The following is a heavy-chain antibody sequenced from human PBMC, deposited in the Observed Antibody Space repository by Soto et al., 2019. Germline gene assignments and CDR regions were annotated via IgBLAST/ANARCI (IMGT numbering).Heavy chain of an antibody. D-gene: IGHD3-3*01. CDR1: GFTFSSYW. J-gene: IGHJ5*02. CDR2: IKQDGSEK. Sequence: EVQLVESGGGLVQPGGSLRLSCAASGFTFSSYWMSWVRQAPGKGLEWVANIKQDGSEKYYVDSVKGRFTISRDNAKNSLYLQMNSLIAEDTAVYYCARGRRRITIFGGVINWFDPWGQGTLVTVSS. V-gene: IGHV3-7*03. CDR3: ARGRRRITIFGGVINWFDP.